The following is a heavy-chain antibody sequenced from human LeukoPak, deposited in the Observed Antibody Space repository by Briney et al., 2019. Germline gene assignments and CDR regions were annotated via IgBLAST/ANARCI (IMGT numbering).Heavy chain of an antibody. Sequence: PGGSLRLPCAASGFTFSSYAMSWVRQAPGKGLEWVSAISGSGGSTYYADSVKGRFTISRDNSKNTLYLQMNSLRAEDTAVYYCAKDLWFGEFAYYYYGMDVWGQGTTVTVSS. V-gene: IGHV3-23*01. CDR2: ISGSGGST. D-gene: IGHD3-10*01. J-gene: IGHJ6*02. CDR1: GFTFSSYA. CDR3: AKDLWFGEFAYYYYGMDV.